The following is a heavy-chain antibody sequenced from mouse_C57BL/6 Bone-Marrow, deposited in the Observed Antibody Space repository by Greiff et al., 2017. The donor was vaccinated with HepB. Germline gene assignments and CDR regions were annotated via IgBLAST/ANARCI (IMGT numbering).Heavy chain of an antibody. CDR2: ISYDGSN. CDR3: ARRATTVVEDY. CDR1: GYSITSGYY. V-gene: IGHV3-6*01. D-gene: IGHD1-1*01. Sequence: VQLQQSGPGLVKPSQSLSLTCSVTGYSITSGYYWNWIRQFPGNKLEWMGYISYDGSNNYNPSLKNRISITRDTSKNQFFLKLNSVTTEDTATYYCARRATTVVEDYWGQGTTLTVSS. J-gene: IGHJ2*01.